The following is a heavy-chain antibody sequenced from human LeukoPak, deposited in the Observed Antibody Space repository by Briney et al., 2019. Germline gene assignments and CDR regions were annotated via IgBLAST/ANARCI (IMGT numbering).Heavy chain of an antibody. D-gene: IGHD3-10*01. CDR3: ARHRNPWLWLGEFDY. J-gene: IGHJ4*02. V-gene: IGHV4-4*02. Sequence: PSGTLSLTCAVSGDSISSSNWWWSWVRQPPGKRLEWIGEVYHSGTTNYNPSLKSRVTISVDTSKNQFSLKLTSVTAADTAVYYCARHRNPWLWLGEFDYWGQGTLVTISS. CDR2: VYHSGTT. CDR1: GDSISSSNW.